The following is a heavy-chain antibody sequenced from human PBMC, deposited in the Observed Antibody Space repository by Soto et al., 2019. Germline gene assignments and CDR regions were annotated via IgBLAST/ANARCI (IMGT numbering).Heavy chain of an antibody. V-gene: IGHV4-34*01. Sequence: PSETLSLTCAVYGGSFSGYYWSWIRQPPGKGLEWIGEINHSGSTNYNPSLKSRVTISVDTSRSQVSLTLSSATAADTAVYYCARERTPRSGFDYWGQGTQVTVSS. CDR3: ARERTPRSGFDY. CDR2: INHSGST. CDR1: GGSFSGYY. D-gene: IGHD1-26*01. J-gene: IGHJ4*02.